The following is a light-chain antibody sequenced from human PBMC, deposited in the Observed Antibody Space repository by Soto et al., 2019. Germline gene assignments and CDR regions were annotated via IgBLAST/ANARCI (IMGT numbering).Light chain of an antibody. Sequence: QSALTQPASVSGSPGQSITISCTGTSSDVGGYNYVSWYQQHPGKAPKLMIYDVSNRPSGVSNRFSGSKSGNTASLTISGLQAEDESDYYCSSYTSCSTFSYVFVTGTMVTVL. CDR2: DVS. CDR3: SSYTSCSTFSYV. CDR1: SSDVGGYNY. J-gene: IGLJ1*01. V-gene: IGLV2-14*01.